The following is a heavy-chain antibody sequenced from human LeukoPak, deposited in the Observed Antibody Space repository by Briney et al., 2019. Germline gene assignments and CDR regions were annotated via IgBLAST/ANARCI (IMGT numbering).Heavy chain of an antibody. D-gene: IGHD6-19*01. CDR3: AREGVSSGWYPFDY. CDR2: IYYSGST. V-gene: IGHV4-59*01. J-gene: IGHJ4*02. Sequence: PSETLSLTCTVSGGSISSYYWSWIRLPPGKGLEWIGYIYYSGSTNYNPSLKSRVTISVDTSKNQFSLKLSSVTAADTAVYYCAREGVSSGWYPFDYWGQGTLVTVSS. CDR1: GGSISSYY.